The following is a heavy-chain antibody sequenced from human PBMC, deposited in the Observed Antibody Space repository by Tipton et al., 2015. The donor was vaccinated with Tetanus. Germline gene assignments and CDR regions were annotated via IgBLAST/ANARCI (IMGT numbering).Heavy chain of an antibody. V-gene: IGHV5-51*01. J-gene: IGHJ4*02. CDR3: ARAHCSDGVCNFDF. D-gene: IGHD2-15*01. Sequence: VQLVQSGGEVKKPGESLKISCKGSGYIFNNYWIGWVRQKPGKGLKWMGIIYPGDSDTRYSPSFQGQVTISVDKSINTACLQWSSLKASDTSMFYCARAHCSDGVCNFDFWGQGALVTVAS. CDR2: IYPGDSDT. CDR1: GYIFNNYW.